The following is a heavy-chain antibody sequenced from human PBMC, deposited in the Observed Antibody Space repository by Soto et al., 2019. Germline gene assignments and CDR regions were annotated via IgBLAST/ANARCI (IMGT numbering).Heavy chain of an antibody. CDR1: GGSISISNW. CDR3: ARGGYYFYMDV. CDR2: IHHSGST. V-gene: IGHV4-4*02. J-gene: IGHJ6*03. D-gene: IGHD1-26*01. Sequence: PSETLSLTCAVSGGSISISNWWSWVRQTPGKGLEWIGQIHHSGSTNYSPSLTSRVTISVDKSKNRFSLKMNSVTAADTAVYYCARGGYYFYMDVWGKGTTVTVSS.